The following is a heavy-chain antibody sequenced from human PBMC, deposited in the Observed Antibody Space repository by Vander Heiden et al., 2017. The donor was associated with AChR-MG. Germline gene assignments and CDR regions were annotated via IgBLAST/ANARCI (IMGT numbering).Heavy chain of an antibody. Sequence: QVQLVQSGAEVKKPGSSVKVSCKASGGTFSSYAISWVRQAPGQGLEWMGGIIPIFGTANYAQKFQGRVTITADKSTSTAYMELSSLRSEETAVYYCASCLYGSGSYPYYYYMDVWGKGTTVTVSS. CDR2: IIPIFGTA. J-gene: IGHJ6*03. CDR3: ASCLYGSGSYPYYYYMDV. V-gene: IGHV1-69*06. D-gene: IGHD3-10*01. CDR1: GGTFSSYA.